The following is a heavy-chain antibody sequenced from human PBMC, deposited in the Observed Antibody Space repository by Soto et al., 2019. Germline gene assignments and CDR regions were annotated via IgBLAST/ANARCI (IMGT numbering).Heavy chain of an antibody. CDR3: ARDEYYDFWSGYYTDY. V-gene: IGHV3-48*02. CDR2: ISSSSSTI. Sequence: GGSLRLSCAASGFTFSSYSMNWVRQAPGKGLEWVSYISSSSSTIYYADSVKGRFTISRDNAKNSLYLQMNSLRDEDTAVYYCARDEYYDFWSGYYTDYWGQGTLVTVS. J-gene: IGHJ4*02. CDR1: GFTFSSYS. D-gene: IGHD3-3*01.